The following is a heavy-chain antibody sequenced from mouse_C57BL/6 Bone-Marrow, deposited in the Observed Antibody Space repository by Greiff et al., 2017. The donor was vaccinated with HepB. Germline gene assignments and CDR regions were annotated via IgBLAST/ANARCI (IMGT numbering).Heavy chain of an antibody. CDR3: ARYGYYYGSSYEYYFDY. CDR2: INPNNGGT. V-gene: IGHV1-26*01. D-gene: IGHD1-1*01. Sequence: VQLQQSGPELVKPGASVKISCKASGYTFTDYYMNWVKQSHGKSLEWIGDINPNNGGTSYNQKFKGKATLTVDKSSSTAYMELRSLTSEDSAVYYCARYGYYYGSSYEYYFDYWGQGTTLTVSS. CDR1: GYTFTDYY. J-gene: IGHJ2*01.